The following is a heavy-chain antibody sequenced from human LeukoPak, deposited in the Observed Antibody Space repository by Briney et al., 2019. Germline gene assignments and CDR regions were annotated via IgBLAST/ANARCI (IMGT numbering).Heavy chain of an antibody. CDR2: IAYDGSSE. CDR3: AKDLYSHDSSSDVRGPDY. V-gene: IGHV3-30*02. Sequence: PGGSLRLSCAASGFTFSSYDMHWVRQAPGKGLEWVTFIAYDGSSEYYADSVKGRFTISRDDSKNTLYVQMNSLRAEDTAVYYCAKDLYSHDSSSDVRGPDYWGQGTLVTVSS. CDR1: GFTFSSYD. D-gene: IGHD3-22*01. J-gene: IGHJ4*02.